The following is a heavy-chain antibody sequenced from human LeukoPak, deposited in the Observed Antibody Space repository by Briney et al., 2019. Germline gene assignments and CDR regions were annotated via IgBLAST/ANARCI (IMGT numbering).Heavy chain of an antibody. Sequence: GGSLRLSCAASGFTFSSYWMHWVRQAPGKGLVWVSRINSDGSSTSYADSVKGRFTISRDNAKNTLYLQMDSLRAEDTAVYYCARVRSGSSAGNYGMDVWGQGTTVTVSS. CDR3: ARVRSGSSAGNYGMDV. D-gene: IGHD1-26*01. J-gene: IGHJ6*02. CDR2: INSDGSST. V-gene: IGHV3-74*01. CDR1: GFTFSSYW.